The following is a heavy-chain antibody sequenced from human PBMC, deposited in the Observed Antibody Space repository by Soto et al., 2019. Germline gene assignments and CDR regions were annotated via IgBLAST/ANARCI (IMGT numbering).Heavy chain of an antibody. V-gene: IGHV3-30*18. D-gene: IGHD6-13*01. CDR1: GFTFSSYG. CDR2: ISYDGSNK. CDR3: AKDPRDSSSWYYYYYYAMDV. J-gene: IGHJ6*02. Sequence: QVQLVESGGGVVQPGRSLRLSCAASGFTFSSYGMHWVRQAPGKGLEWVAVISYDGSNKYYADSVKGRFTISRDNSKNTLYVQMNSRRADDTAVYYCAKDPRDSSSWYYYYYYAMDVWGQGTTVTVSS.